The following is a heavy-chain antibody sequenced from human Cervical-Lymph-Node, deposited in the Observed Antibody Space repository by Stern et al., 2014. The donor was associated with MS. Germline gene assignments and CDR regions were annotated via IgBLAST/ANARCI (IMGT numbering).Heavy chain of an antibody. J-gene: IGHJ6*02. V-gene: IGHV1-3*04. CDR3: ARTGTVVTSGYYYGMDV. CDR2: INTGKGNR. Sequence: VQLVESGAEVKKPGASVKVSCKTAGYNFTDYGIIWVRQAPGQRLEWMGWINTGKGNRRCSQKVQGRGTIPRDTSGSTAYMELSSLRSEDTAVYYCARTGTVVTSGYYYGMDVWGQGTTVTVSS. D-gene: IGHD4-23*01. CDR1: GYNFTDYG.